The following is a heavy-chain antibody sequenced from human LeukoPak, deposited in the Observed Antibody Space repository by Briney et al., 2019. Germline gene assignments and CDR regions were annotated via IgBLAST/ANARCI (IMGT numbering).Heavy chain of an antibody. CDR2: FYYTGST. CDR1: GGSISSNGYY. D-gene: IGHD1-1*01. V-gene: IGHV4-39*01. CDR3: ARSVRGTGFLDY. Sequence: KPSETLSLTCTVSGGSISSNGYYWGWIRQPPGKGLERIGSFYYTGSTFYSPSLKSRVAISVDTSKNQFSLKLSSVTAADTAVYYCARSVRGTGFLDYWGQGTLVTVSS. J-gene: IGHJ4*02.